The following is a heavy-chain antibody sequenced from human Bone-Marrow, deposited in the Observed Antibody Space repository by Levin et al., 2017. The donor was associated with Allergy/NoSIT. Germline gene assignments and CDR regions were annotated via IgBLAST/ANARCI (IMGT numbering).Heavy chain of an antibody. V-gene: IGHV3-49*04. Sequence: GGSLRLSCTASGFTFNDYAMSWVRQAPGKGLEWVGFIRSKAYGGTTEYAASVKGRFTISRDDSKSIAYLQMNSLKTEDTAVYYCTRWGYGGKAFDYWGQGTLVTVSS. J-gene: IGHJ4*02. CDR3: TRWGYGGKAFDY. CDR1: GFTFNDYA. D-gene: IGHD4-23*01. CDR2: IRSKAYGGTT.